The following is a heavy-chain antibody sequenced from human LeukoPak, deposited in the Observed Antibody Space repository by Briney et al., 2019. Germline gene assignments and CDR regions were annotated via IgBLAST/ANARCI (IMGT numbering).Heavy chain of an antibody. CDR2: IFYSGTT. V-gene: IGHV4-39*07. J-gene: IGHJ4*02. D-gene: IGHD3-22*01. CDR3: ARGKRLGGYYYDN. Sequence: SETLSLTCTVSDGFISSSSYYWGWIRQPPGTGLEWIGSIFYSGTTHYNPSLQSRVTISVDTFKNQFFLNQTSVTAADTAVYYCARGKRLGGYYYDNWGQGTRVTVSS. CDR1: DGFISSSSYY.